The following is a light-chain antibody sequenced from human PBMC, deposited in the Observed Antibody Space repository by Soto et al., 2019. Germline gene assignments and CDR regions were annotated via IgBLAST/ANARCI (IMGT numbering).Light chain of an antibody. CDR3: QQYDDSIT. CDR1: QSVSSNY. J-gene: IGKJ5*01. CDR2: GAS. V-gene: IGKV3-20*01. Sequence: EIVLTQSPDTLSLSPGESATLSCRASQSVSSNYLAWYQQKPGRAPSLLIYGASNRATGIPDRFSGSGSGTDFTLTISRLEPEDVAVFYCQQYDDSITFGQGTRLEIE.